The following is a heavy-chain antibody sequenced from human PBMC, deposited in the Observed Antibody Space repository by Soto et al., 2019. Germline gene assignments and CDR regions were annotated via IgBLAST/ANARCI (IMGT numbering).Heavy chain of an antibody. J-gene: IGHJ4*02. Sequence: QVQLVESGGGVVQPGRSLRLSCAASGFTFSSYGMHWVRQAPGKGLEWVAVIWYDGSNKYYADSVKGRFTITRDNSKNTLYRQMNSLRAEDTAVYYCARGGLGYYDPPFFDYWGQGTLVTVSS. CDR1: GFTFSSYG. D-gene: IGHD3-3*01. V-gene: IGHV3-33*01. CDR2: IWYDGSNK. CDR3: ARGGLGYYDPPFFDY.